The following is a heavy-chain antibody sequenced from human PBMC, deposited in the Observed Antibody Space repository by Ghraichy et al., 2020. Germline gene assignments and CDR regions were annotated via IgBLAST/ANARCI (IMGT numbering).Heavy chain of an antibody. CDR1: SASIRGGYS. CDR3: ARDRGASTWGDAFDL. J-gene: IGHJ3*01. D-gene: IGHD3-10*01. V-gene: IGHV4-30-2*06. Sequence: LRLSCAVSSASIRGGYSWSWIRQFPGKGLEWVGFIYQSGSTYYNPSLKSRVTMSIDRSKNELSLTLDSVTAADTAVYYCARDRGASTWGDAFDLWGQGTLVAVSS. CDR2: IYQSGST.